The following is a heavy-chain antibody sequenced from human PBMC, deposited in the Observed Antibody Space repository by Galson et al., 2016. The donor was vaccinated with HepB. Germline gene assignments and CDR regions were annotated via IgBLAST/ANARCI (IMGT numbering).Heavy chain of an antibody. Sequence: QSGAEVKEPGESLRISCETSGCDFASLWIAWVRQKPGKGLEWMGMIFPDDSDTKYNPPFQGLAVISADKSINTTFLQWSSLKASDTARYYCARRGSNNGLDYWGQGTPVSVS. CDR2: IFPDDSDT. CDR1: GCDFASLW. CDR3: ARRGSNNGLDY. V-gene: IGHV5-51*01. J-gene: IGHJ4*01. D-gene: IGHD2-8*01.